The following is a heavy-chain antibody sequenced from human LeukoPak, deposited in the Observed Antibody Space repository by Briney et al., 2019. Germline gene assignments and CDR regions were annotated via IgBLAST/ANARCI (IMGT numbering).Heavy chain of an antibody. V-gene: IGHV3-30*04. Sequence: GGSLRLSRAASGFTFSSYAMHWVRQAPGMGLEWVAMISYDGNAKYYADSVRGRFTISRDDSKNTIYLQMNSLRAEDTAIYYCAKDPLGGDETDYWGQGILVTVSS. CDR2: ISYDGNAK. D-gene: IGHD3-16*01. CDR3: AKDPLGGDETDY. J-gene: IGHJ4*02. CDR1: GFTFSSYA.